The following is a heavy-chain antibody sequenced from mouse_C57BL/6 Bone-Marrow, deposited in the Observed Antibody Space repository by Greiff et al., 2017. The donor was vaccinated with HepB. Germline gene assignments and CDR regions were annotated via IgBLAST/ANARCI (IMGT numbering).Heavy chain of an antibody. CDR1: GFNIKDDY. CDR2: IDPENGDT. Sequence: EVQLVESGAELVRPGASVKLSCTASGFNIKDDYMHWVKQRPEQGLEWIGWIDPENGDTEYASKFQGKATITADTSSNTAYLQLSSLTSEDTAVYYCTTGWLLDYWGQGTTLTVSS. CDR3: TTGWLLDY. D-gene: IGHD2-3*01. J-gene: IGHJ2*01. V-gene: IGHV14-4*01.